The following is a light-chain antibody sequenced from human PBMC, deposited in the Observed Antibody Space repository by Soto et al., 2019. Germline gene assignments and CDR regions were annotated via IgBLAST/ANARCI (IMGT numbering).Light chain of an antibody. Sequence: EIVMTQSPAPLSVSPGERATLSCRASQSVSSNLAWYQQKPGQAPRLLIYGASTRATGIPARFSGSGSGTEFTLTISSLQSEDFAVYYCQQYNNWPLTFGGRTKVEIK. CDR1: QSVSSN. CDR3: QQYNNWPLT. J-gene: IGKJ4*01. CDR2: GAS. V-gene: IGKV3-15*01.